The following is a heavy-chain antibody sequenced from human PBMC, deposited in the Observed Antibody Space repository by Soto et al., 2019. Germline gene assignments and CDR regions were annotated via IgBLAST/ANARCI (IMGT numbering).Heavy chain of an antibody. J-gene: IGHJ3*02. CDR1: GYTFTSYG. V-gene: IGHV1-18*01. Sequence: ASVKVSCKASGYTFTSYGISWVRQAPGQGLEWMGWISAYNGNTNYAQKLQGRVTMTTDTSTSTAYMELRSLRSDDTAVYYCARDRPRGICSPSCAFDIWGQGTMVTVSS. CDR3: ARDRPRGICSPSCAFDI. CDR2: ISAYNGNT. D-gene: IGHD2-15*01.